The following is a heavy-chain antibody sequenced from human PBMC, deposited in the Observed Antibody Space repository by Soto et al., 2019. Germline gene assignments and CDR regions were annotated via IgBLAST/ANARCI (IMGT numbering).Heavy chain of an antibody. V-gene: IGHV1-18*01. CDR3: ARAEAVVVADNWFDP. CDR2: ISAYNGNT. CDR1: GYTFTSYG. Sequence: ASVKVSCKASGYTFTSYGISWVRQAPGQGLEWMGWISAYNGNTNYAQKLQGRVTMTTDTSTSTAYMELRSLRSDDTAVYYRARAEAVVVADNWFDPWGQGTLVTVSS. D-gene: IGHD2-15*01. J-gene: IGHJ5*02.